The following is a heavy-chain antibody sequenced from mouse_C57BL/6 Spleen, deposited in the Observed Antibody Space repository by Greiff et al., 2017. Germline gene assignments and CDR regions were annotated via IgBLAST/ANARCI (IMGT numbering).Heavy chain of an antibody. V-gene: IGHV5-9*01. D-gene: IGHD2-3*01. J-gene: IGHJ3*01. CDR1: GFTFSSYT. CDR2: ISGGGGNT. CDR3: ARDDGYYDWFAY. Sequence: EVQRVESGGGLVKPGGSLKLSCAASGFTFSSYTMSWVRQTPEKRLEWVATISGGGGNTSYPDSVKGRFTISRDNAKNTLYLQMSSLRAEDTALYYCARDDGYYDWFAYWGQGTLVTVSA.